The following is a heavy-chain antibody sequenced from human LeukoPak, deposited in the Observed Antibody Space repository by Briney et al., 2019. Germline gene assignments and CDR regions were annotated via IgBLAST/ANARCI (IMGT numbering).Heavy chain of an antibody. CDR2: IYSGGNT. CDR3: VRGSGRYPGGLGYFDY. D-gene: IGHD1-26*01. Sequence: PGGSLRLSCAASGFTVSSTYMTWVRQAPGKGLEWVPVIYSGGNTYYADSVEGGFTISRDNSKNTVYLQMGSVRAEDMAVYYCVRGSGRYPGGLGYFDYWGQGTLVTVSS. CDR1: GFTVSSTY. J-gene: IGHJ4*02. V-gene: IGHV3-66*01.